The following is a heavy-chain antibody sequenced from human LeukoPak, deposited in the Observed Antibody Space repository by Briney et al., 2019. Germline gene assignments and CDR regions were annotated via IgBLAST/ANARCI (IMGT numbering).Heavy chain of an antibody. J-gene: IGHJ4*02. CDR3: TTGLSSGWYRVGGY. CDR1: GFTFSNAW. CDR2: IKSKTDGGTT. D-gene: IGHD6-19*01. Sequence: GGSLRLSCAASGFTFSNAWMSWVRQAPGKGLEWVGRIKSKTDGGTTDYAAPVKGRFTISRDDSKNTLYLQMNSLKTEDTAVYYCTTGLSSGWYRVGGYWGQGTLVTVSS. V-gene: IGHV3-15*01.